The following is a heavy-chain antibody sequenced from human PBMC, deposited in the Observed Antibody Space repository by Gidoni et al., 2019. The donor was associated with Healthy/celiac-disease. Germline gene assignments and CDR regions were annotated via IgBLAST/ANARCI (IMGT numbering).Heavy chain of an antibody. D-gene: IGHD3-22*01. CDR3: AKDRSPYYYDSSPLDY. J-gene: IGHJ4*02. CDR2: ISYDGSNK. V-gene: IGHV3-30*18. CDR1: GFTFSRYG. Sequence: QVQLVESGVGVVQPGRSLRLSCATSGFTFSRYGMHWVRQAPGKGREWVAVISYDGSNKYYADSVKGRFTISRDNSKNTLYLQMNSLRAEDTAVYYCAKDRSPYYYDSSPLDYWGQGTLVTVSS.